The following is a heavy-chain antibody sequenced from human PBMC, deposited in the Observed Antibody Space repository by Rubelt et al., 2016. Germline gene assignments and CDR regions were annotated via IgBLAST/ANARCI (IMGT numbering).Heavy chain of an antibody. V-gene: IGHV3-30*19. CDR3: ARADSSGYHYVSYFDY. CDR2: ISYDGSNK. D-gene: IGHD3-22*01. J-gene: IGHJ4*02. Sequence: GMHWVRQAPGKGLEWVAVISYDGSNKYYADSVKGRFTISRDNSKNTLYLQMNSLRAEDTAVYYCARADSSGYHYVSYFDYWGQGTLVTVSS.